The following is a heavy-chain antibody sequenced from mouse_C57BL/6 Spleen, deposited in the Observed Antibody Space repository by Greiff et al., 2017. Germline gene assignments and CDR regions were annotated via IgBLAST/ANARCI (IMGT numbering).Heavy chain of an antibody. V-gene: IGHV3-8*01. CDR2: ISYSGST. Sequence: VHVKQSGPGLAKPSQTLSLTCSVTGYSFTSDYWNWIRKFPGNKLEYIGYISYSGSTYYNPSLKSRISITRDTTKNHYYLQLNSVTTEDTATYYCARGGGPFDYWGQGTTLTVSS. D-gene: IGHD1-1*02. J-gene: IGHJ2*01. CDR1: GYSFTSDY. CDR3: ARGGGPFDY.